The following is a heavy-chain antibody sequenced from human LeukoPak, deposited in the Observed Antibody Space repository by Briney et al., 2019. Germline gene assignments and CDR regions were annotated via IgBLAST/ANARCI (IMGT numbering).Heavy chain of an antibody. V-gene: IGHV1-8*02. CDR3: ARGRGPNLNWFDP. CDR2: MNPNSGNT. Sequence: ASVKVSCKASGYTFTSYGISWVRQAPGQGLEWMGWMNPNSGNTGYAQKFQGRVTMTRNTSISTAYMELSSLRSEDTAVYYCARGRGPNLNWFDPWGQGTLVTVSS. D-gene: IGHD3-10*01. J-gene: IGHJ5*02. CDR1: GYTFTSYG.